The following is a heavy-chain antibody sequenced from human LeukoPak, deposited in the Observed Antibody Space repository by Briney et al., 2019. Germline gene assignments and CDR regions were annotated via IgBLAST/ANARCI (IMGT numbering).Heavy chain of an antibody. V-gene: IGHV3-53*01. J-gene: IGHJ4*02. CDR1: GFTFSSYW. CDR2: IYSGGST. CDR3: ARVVSGSFR. Sequence: GGSLRLSCAASGFTFSSYWMSWVRQAPGKGLEWVSVIYSGGSTYYADSVKGRFTISRDNSKNTLYLQMNSLRAEDTAVYYCARVVSGSFRWGQGTLVTVSS. D-gene: IGHD1-26*01.